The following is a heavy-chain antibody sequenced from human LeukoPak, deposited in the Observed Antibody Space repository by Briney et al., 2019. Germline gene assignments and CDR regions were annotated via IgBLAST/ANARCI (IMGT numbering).Heavy chain of an antibody. CDR3: VRHLSAGRPAFDI. D-gene: IGHD2-15*01. Sequence: SETLSLTCTVSGGSINSYYWSWIRQPPGKGLEWIGYIYYSGSTNYNPSLKSRVTISVDTSNNKFSLQLTSLPAADTAVYYCVRHLSAGRPAFDIWGQGTMVTVSS. J-gene: IGHJ3*02. CDR1: GGSINSYY. CDR2: IYYSGST. V-gene: IGHV4-59*08.